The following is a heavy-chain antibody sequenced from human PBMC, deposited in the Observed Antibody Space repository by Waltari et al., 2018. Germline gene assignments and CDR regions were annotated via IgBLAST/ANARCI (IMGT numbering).Heavy chain of an antibody. CDR3: ARWESGWRALNI. CDR2: IRHTGDT. Sequence: QVQLSETGPGLVKSSETLSITCTVSDGSIPRFFWNWIRQPPGKALEWIGYIRHTGDTKVNPSLKSRVSMSVDRSKNQSSLKVTSVTATDTAVYYCARWESGWRALNIWGQGTTVTVSS. D-gene: IGHD6-19*01. CDR1: DGSIPRFF. J-gene: IGHJ3*02. V-gene: IGHV4-59*08.